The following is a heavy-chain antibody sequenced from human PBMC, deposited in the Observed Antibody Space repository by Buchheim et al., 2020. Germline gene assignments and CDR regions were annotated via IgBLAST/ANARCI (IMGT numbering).Heavy chain of an antibody. Sequence: QVQLVESGGGVVQPGRSLRLSCAASGFTFSSYGMHWVRQAPGKGLEWVAVISYDGSNKYYADSVKGRFTISRDNSKKTLYLQMNSLRAEDTAVYYCAKGAYDILTGYYNVGYYYGMDVWGQGTT. D-gene: IGHD3-9*01. J-gene: IGHJ6*02. CDR2: ISYDGSNK. V-gene: IGHV3-30*18. CDR3: AKGAYDILTGYYNVGYYYGMDV. CDR1: GFTFSSYG.